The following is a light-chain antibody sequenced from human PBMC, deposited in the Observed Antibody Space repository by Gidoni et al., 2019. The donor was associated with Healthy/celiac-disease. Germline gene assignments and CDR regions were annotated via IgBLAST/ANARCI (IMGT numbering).Light chain of an antibody. CDR3: NSRDSSGNHVV. Sequence: SSELTQDTAVSVALGQTVRITCQGDSLRSYYASWYQQKPGQAPVLVIYGKNNRPSGIPDRFSGSSSGHTASLTITGAQAEDEADYYCNSRDSSGNHVVFGGGTKLTGL. CDR2: GKN. J-gene: IGLJ2*01. CDR1: SLRSYY. V-gene: IGLV3-19*01.